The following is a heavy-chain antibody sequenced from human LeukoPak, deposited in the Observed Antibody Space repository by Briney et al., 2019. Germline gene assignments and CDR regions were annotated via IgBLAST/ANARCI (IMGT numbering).Heavy chain of an antibody. V-gene: IGHV3-13*01. D-gene: IGHD6-19*01. Sequence: GGSLRLSCAASGFTFSSYDMHWVRQATGKGLEWVSGIHSAGDTHYPDSVKGRFTISREIAKNSVYLQMNSLRAGDTAVYYCARVKRDSSGWYEFDYWGQGTLVTVSS. CDR3: ARVKRDSSGWYEFDY. CDR1: GFTFSSYD. J-gene: IGHJ4*02. CDR2: IHSAGDT.